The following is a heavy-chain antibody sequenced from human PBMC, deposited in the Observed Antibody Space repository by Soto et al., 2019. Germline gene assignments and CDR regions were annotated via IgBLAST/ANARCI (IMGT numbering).Heavy chain of an antibody. CDR1: GFDFTYYA. CDR3: AKDEGVGGTLGLFDY. Sequence: QVQLVESGGGAVQPGESLRLSCVASGFDFTYYAMHWVRQAPGKGLESVAVMSSDGSKIHHTDSVKGRFTISRDNSKTPLYLQTNSLRKEATAVYFCAKDEGVGGTLGLFDYWGQGTLVSVSS. V-gene: IGHV3-30*18. CDR2: MSSDGSKI. D-gene: IGHD1-26*01. J-gene: IGHJ4*02.